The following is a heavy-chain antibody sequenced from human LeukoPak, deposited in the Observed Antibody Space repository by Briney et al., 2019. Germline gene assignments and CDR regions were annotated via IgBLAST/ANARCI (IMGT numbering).Heavy chain of an antibody. J-gene: IGHJ5*02. CDR1: GGSFSGYY. V-gene: IGHV4-34*01. Sequence: SETLSLTCAVYGGSFSGYYWSWTRQPPGKGLEWIGEINHSGSTYYNPSLKSRVTISVDTSKNQFSLKLSSVTAADTAVYYCARAANWFDPWGQGTLVTVSS. CDR2: INHSGST. CDR3: ARAANWFDP.